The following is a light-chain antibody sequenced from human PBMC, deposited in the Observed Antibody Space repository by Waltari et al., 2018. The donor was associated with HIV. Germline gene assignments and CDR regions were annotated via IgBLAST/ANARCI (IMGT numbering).Light chain of an antibody. CDR1: SSDFCYHNY. CDR2: EVS. J-gene: IGLJ2*01. CDR3: SSLTNSATLSVF. V-gene: IGLV2-14*01. Sequence: QFALTHPASVSGSPGQSITISCTGTSSDFCYHNYVSWYQQHPGKAPKLMIYEVSNRPSGVSNRFSGSKSGNTASLTISGLQAEDEADYFCSSLTNSATLSVFFGGGTKLTVL.